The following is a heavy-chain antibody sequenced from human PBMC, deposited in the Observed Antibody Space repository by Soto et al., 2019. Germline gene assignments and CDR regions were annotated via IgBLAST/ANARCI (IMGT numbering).Heavy chain of an antibody. CDR1: GFTFSSYA. Sequence: EVQLLESGGGLVQPGGSLRLSCAASGFTFSSYAMSWVRQAPGKGLEWVSAISGSGGSTYYADSVKGRFTISRDNSKNTLYLQMNSLRAEDTAVYYCAKSDCSSTSCYDPLDSLSYWGQGTLVTVSS. CDR2: ISGSGGST. V-gene: IGHV3-23*01. D-gene: IGHD2-2*01. CDR3: AKSDCSSTSCYDPLDSLSY. J-gene: IGHJ4*02.